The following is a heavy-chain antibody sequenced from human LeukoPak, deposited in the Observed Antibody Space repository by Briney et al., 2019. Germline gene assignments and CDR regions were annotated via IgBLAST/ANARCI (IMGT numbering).Heavy chain of an antibody. CDR2: ISRGGRAM. D-gene: IGHD1-26*01. J-gene: IGHJ4*02. CDR3: ATLGPT. Sequence: GGSLGLSCAASGFSLSDYEMNWVRQTPDKGLEWVSYISRGGRAMYYADSVKGRFTISGDDAQNTLHLQMRSLRVEDTAVYYCATLGPTWGQGTLVTVSS. CDR1: GFSLSDYE. V-gene: IGHV3-48*03.